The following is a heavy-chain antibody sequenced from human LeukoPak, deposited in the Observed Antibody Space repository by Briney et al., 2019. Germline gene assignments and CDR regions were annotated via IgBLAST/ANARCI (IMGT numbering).Heavy chain of an antibody. CDR3: ARDVSDYYDSSGSCMDV. CDR1: GFTFSSYE. D-gene: IGHD3-22*01. Sequence: GGSLRLSCAASGFTFSSYEMNWVRQAPGKGLEWVSYISSSGSTIYYADSVKGRFAISRDNAKNSLYLQMNSLRAEDTAVYYCARDVSDYYDSSGSCMDVWGQGTTVTVSS. CDR2: ISSSGSTI. V-gene: IGHV3-48*03. J-gene: IGHJ6*02.